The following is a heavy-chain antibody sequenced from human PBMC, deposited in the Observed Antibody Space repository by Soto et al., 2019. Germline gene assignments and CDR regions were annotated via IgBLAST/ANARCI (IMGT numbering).Heavy chain of an antibody. J-gene: IGHJ3*02. CDR1: GATLNSFINYG. Sequence: QVQLVQSGAEVKKPGSSVRVSCKASGATLNSFINYGITWVRQAPGQGREWMGGIIPVFGTPNHAQKFQGRVTISADESTRTVNMELSSLRSDDTAVYYCVRGAATKILVVMYDALEIWGQGTMVTVSS. CDR3: VRGAATKILVVMYDALEI. D-gene: IGHD3-22*01. CDR2: IIPVFGTP. V-gene: IGHV1-69*12.